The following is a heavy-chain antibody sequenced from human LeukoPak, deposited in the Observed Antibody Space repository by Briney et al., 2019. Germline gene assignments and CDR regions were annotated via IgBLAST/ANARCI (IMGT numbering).Heavy chain of an antibody. V-gene: IGHV1-2*02. CDR2: IDPNSGGT. CDR3: ARVGPRITIFGVVIFAFDI. J-gene: IGHJ3*02. D-gene: IGHD3-3*01. CDR1: GYTFTSYD. Sequence: ASVKVSCKASGYTFTSYDINWVRQATGQGLEWMGWIDPNSGGTNYAQKFQGRVTMTRDTSISTAYMELSRLRSDDTAVYYCARVGPRITIFGVVIFAFDIWGQGTMVTVSS.